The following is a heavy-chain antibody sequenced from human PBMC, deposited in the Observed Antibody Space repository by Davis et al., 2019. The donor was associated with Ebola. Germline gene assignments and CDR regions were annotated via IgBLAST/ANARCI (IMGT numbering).Heavy chain of an antibody. CDR3: TSTTVTNDY. J-gene: IGHJ4*02. CDR2: IRSKANSYTT. D-gene: IGHD4-17*01. Sequence: GESLKISCAASGFTFSGSAMHWVRQASGKGLEWVGRIRSKANSYTTEYAASVKGRFTISRDDSKNSLYLQMNSLKTEDTAVYYCTSTTVTNDYWGQGTLVTVSS. V-gene: IGHV3-73*01. CDR1: GFTFSGSA.